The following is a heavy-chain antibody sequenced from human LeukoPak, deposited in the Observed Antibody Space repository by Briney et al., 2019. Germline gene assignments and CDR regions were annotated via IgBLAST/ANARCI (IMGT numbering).Heavy chain of an antibody. Sequence: GGSLRLSCAASGITVSSNYMTWVRQAPGKGLEWVSVLYSGGTTYYADSVKGRFTISRDNSKNTLYLQMDSLRVEDTAVYYCARDPPGIRVPGVWGQEPWSPSPQ. CDR2: LYSGGTT. D-gene: IGHD6-19*01. CDR3: ARDPPGIRVPGV. CDR1: GITVSSNY. J-gene: IGHJ4*01. V-gene: IGHV3-53*01.